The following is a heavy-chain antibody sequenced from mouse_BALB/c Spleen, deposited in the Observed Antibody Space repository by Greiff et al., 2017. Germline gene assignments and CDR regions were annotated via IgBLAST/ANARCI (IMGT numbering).Heavy chain of an antibody. D-gene: IGHD1-1*01. J-gene: IGHJ2*01. V-gene: IGHV3-8*02. Sequence: EVKLVESGPSLVKPSQTLSLTCSVTGDSITSGYWNWFRKFPGNKLEYMGYISYSGSTYYNPSLKSRISITRDTSKNQYYLQLNSVTTEDTATYYCARSGVITTVVFDYWGQGTTLTVSS. CDR1: GDSITSGY. CDR2: ISYSGST. CDR3: ARSGVITTVVFDY.